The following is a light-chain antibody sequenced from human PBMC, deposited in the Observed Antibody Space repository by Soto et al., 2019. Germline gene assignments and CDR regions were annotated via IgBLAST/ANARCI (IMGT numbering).Light chain of an antibody. Sequence: QSALTQPRSVSGPPGQSVSISCSGTSSDVGTYNYVSWYQQHPGIAPKLMIYDVSKRPSGVPDRFSGSKSGNTASLTISGLQAEDEADYYCCSYAGGYTHAVFGGGTKVTVL. V-gene: IGLV2-11*01. CDR3: CSYAGGYTHAV. J-gene: IGLJ2*01. CDR2: DVS. CDR1: SSDVGTYNY.